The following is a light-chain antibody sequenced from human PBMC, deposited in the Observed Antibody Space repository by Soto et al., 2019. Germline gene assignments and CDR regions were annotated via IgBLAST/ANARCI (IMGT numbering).Light chain of an antibody. Sequence: QSALTQPRSVSGSPGQSVTISCTGTSSDVGGYNYVSWYQQHPGKAPKLMIYDVSQRPSGVPNRFSGSKSDNTASLTISGLQAEGEADYYCCSYAGTYTWVFGGGTKLTVL. CDR3: CSYAGTYTWV. V-gene: IGLV2-11*01. CDR2: DVS. J-gene: IGLJ3*02. CDR1: SSDVGGYNY.